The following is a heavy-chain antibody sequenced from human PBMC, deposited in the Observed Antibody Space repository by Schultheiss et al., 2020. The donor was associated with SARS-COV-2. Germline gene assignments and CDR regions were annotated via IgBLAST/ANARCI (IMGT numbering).Heavy chain of an antibody. V-gene: IGHV4-31*03. Sequence: SETLSLTCTVSGGSISSGGYYWSWIRQHPGKGLEWIGYIYYSGSTYYNPSLKSRLTISVDTSKNQFSLKLSSVTAADTAVYYCARGPYCSSTSCYIARYCYYYMDVWGKGTTVTVSS. CDR3: ARGPYCSSTSCYIARYCYYYMDV. D-gene: IGHD2-2*02. CDR2: IYYSGST. CDR1: GGSISSGGYY. J-gene: IGHJ6*03.